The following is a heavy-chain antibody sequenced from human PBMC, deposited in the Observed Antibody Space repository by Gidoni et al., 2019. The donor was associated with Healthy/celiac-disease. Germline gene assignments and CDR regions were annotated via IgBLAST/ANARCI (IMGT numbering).Heavy chain of an antibody. J-gene: IGHJ4*02. D-gene: IGHD6-19*01. CDR3: AKDLESSGWLYFFDY. CDR1: GFTFSRYG. CDR2: ITYDGSNK. V-gene: IGHV3-30*18. Sequence: QVQLVESGGGVVKTGRSLRLSCEASGFTFSRYGMHWSRQAPGTGLEWVAVITYDGSNKYYADSVKGRFTIARDNSKITLDLQMNSRRAEDTAVYYCAKDLESSGWLYFFDYWGQGTLVTVSS.